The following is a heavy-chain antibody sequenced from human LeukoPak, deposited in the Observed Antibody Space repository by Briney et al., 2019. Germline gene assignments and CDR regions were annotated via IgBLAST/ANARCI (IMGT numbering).Heavy chain of an antibody. Sequence: ASVKVSCKASGYTFTSYGISWVRQAPGQGLEWMRWISAYNGNTNYAQKLQGRVTMTTDTSTSTAYMELRSLRSDDTAVYYCARGYCSSTSCYISNWFDPWGQGTLVTVSS. D-gene: IGHD2-2*02. CDR3: ARGYCSSTSCYISNWFDP. CDR2: ISAYNGNT. J-gene: IGHJ5*02. CDR1: GYTFTSYG. V-gene: IGHV1-18*01.